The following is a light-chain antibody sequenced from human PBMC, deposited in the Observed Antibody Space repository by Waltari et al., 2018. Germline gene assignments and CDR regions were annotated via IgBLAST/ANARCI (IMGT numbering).Light chain of an antibody. CDR2: DVS. Sequence: QSALTQPASVSGSPGQSLTISCTGTSGDVGGYNYVPWYQHHPGTAPKLMIYDVSNRPSGVSNRFSGSKSGNTASLIISGLQAEDEADYYCNSYTSTSTLDVFGTGTKVTVL. V-gene: IGLV2-14*03. J-gene: IGLJ1*01. CDR3: NSYTSTSTLDV. CDR1: SGDVGGYNY.